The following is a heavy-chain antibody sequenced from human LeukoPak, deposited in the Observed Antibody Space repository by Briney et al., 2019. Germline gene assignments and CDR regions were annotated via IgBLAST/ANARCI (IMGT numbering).Heavy chain of an antibody. J-gene: IGHJ6*03. CDR1: GHSISSNYY. CDR2: IYHRGST. CDR3: VRHLFYYYYYMDV. Sequence: SETLSLTCDVSGHSISSNYYWGWIRQSPEKGLEWIGSIYHRGSTYYSPSFESRVTISVDTSKNQFSLNLSSVTATDTAKYYCVRHLFYYYYYMDVWGKGTTVTVSS. V-gene: IGHV4-38-2*01.